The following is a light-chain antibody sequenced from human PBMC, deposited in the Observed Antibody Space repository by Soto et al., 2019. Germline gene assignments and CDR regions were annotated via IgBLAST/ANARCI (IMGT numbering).Light chain of an antibody. CDR1: QSVSYY. V-gene: IGKV3-20*01. J-gene: IGKJ4*01. CDR3: QHYQPYGDSPPLT. CDR2: DAS. Sequence: EIVLTQSPGTLSLSPGERATLSCRASQSVSYYLAWYQQKPGQAPRLLIYDASSRATGVPDRLSGSGSGTDLTLTISRLEPEEFAVYYCQHYQPYGDSPPLTVGGGTKVEIK.